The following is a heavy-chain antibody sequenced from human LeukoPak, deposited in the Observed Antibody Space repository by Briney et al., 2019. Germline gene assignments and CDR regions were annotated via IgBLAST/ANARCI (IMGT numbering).Heavy chain of an antibody. V-gene: IGHV3-53*01. J-gene: IGHJ6*03. Sequence: GGSLRLSCAASGFTVSSNYLTWVRQAPGKGLEWVSVIYSGGSTYYADSVKGRFTISRDNSKNTLYLQMKSLRAEDTAVYYCARDRRVQGLINYCYMDVWGKGTTVTVSS. CDR2: IYSGGST. D-gene: IGHD3-10*01. CDR1: GFTVSSNY. CDR3: ARDRRVQGLINYCYMDV.